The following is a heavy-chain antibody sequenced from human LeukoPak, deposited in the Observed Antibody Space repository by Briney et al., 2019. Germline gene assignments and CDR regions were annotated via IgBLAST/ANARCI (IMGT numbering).Heavy chain of an antibody. CDR1: GYTFTSYN. Sequence: ASVKVSCKASGYTFTSYNMHWLRQAPGQGLEWMGWMNPNSDHPASAQKFQRQIPITMNTSISTADMELSSLRSEDTAVYYCARGLSSLYYDYVWGSYQVGYWGQGTLVTVSS. CDR2: MNPNSDHP. D-gene: IGHD3-16*02. CDR3: ARGLSSLYYDYVWGSYQVGY. J-gene: IGHJ4*02. V-gene: IGHV1-8*03.